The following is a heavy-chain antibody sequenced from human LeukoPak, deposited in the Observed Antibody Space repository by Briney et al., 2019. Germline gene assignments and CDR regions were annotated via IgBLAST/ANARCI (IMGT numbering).Heavy chain of an antibody. CDR1: GYTFTNYH. CDR2: INPDTGDK. Sequence: ASVKVSCKASGYTFTNYHINWVRQTSGQGLEWMTWINPDTGDKGYARKFQGRVTITTDTSISIAYMELSSLSSEDPAVYFCARTTPMTAPRYDSWGQGTLVTVS. CDR3: ARTTPMTAPRYDS. D-gene: IGHD1-1*01. J-gene: IGHJ4*02. V-gene: IGHV1-8*03.